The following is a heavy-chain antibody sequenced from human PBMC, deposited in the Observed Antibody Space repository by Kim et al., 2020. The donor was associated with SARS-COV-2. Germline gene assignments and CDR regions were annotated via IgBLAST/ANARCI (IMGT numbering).Heavy chain of an antibody. CDR1: GFTFSSYE. CDR3: ARGYSSGCGVTY. D-gene: IGHD6-19*01. J-gene: IGHJ4*02. CDR2: ISSRGINI. Sequence: GGSLRLSCAASGFTFSSYEMNWVRQAPGKGLEWVSYISSRGINIYYADSVKGRFTISRDNAKNSLYLQMNSLRAEDTAIYYCARGYSSGCGVTYWGQGTLVTVSA. V-gene: IGHV3-48*03.